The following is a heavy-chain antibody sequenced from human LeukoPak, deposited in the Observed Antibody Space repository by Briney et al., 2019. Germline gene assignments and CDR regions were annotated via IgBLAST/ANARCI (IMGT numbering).Heavy chain of an antibody. CDR1: GYTFTSYD. CDR2: INPNSGGT. V-gene: IGHV1-2*02. D-gene: IGHD5-24*01. J-gene: IGHJ4*02. CDR3: ARDPRGGYGNYYFDY. Sequence: GASVKVSCKASGYTFTSYDINWVRQAPGQGLEWMGWINPNSGGTNYAQKFQGRVTMTRDTSISTAYMELSRLRSDDTAVYYCARDPRGGYGNYYFDYWGQGTLVTVSS.